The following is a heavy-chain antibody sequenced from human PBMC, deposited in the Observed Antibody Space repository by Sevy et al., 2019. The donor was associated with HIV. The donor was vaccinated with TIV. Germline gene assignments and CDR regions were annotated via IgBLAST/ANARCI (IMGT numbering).Heavy chain of an antibody. CDR3: AKEGRDDYTPYFDS. V-gene: IGHV3-21*01. J-gene: IGHJ4*02. CDR2: ISRRSDYT. Sequence: GGSLRLSCAASGFTFSAYNMNWVRQAPGKGLEWISSISRRSDYTKYADSVRGRFTSSRDNAKNLLYLQMNNLRPEDTGFYYCAKEGRDDYTPYFDSWGQGILVTVSS. CDR1: GFTFSAYN. D-gene: IGHD4-4*01.